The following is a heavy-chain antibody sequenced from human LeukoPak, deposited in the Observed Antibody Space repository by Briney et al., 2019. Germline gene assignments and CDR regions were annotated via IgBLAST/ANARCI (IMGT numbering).Heavy chain of an antibody. J-gene: IGHJ3*01. CDR1: GFRFSTAG. CDR2: IRFDGTNI. CDR3: AKETTFAYYDTFEY. Sequence: GGSLRLSCLGSGFRFSTAGIHWVRLPPGTGLEWVTHIRFDGTNIHYLDSVKGRFTVSRDNSKNTVYLQMNNVRPEDTALYYCAKETTFAYYDTFEYWGRGAMVTVSS. D-gene: IGHD3-16*01. V-gene: IGHV3-30*02.